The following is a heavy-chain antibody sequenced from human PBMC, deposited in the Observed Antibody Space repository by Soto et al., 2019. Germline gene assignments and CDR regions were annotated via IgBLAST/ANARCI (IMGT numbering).Heavy chain of an antibody. V-gene: IGHV3-33*05. CDR1: GFTFRRYV. CDR3: ARWGTTGGLDV. D-gene: IGHD3-16*01. Sequence: QVQLVESGGGVVQPGTSLRLYCVGSGFTFRRYVIHWVRQAPGKGLEWVALTSYDGSNNFYGDSVKGRFTISRDNSRNTVELQMDSLRVEDTARYYCARWGTTGGLDVWGQGTLVSVSS. CDR2: TSYDGSNN. J-gene: IGHJ4*02.